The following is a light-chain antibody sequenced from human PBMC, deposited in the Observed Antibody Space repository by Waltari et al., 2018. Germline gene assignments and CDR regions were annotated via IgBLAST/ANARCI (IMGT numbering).Light chain of an antibody. J-gene: IGLJ2*01. CDR2: EGT. V-gene: IGLV2-14*01. Sequence: QSALTQPASVSGSPGQSITISCTGTSRDVGGYDYVSWYQCLPGTAPTLIIYEGTNRPSGCSDRYYGSKSYNTAALSISALHPEDEVAYYCSSYTSINTPYVVFGGGTKLTVL. CDR3: SSYTSINTPYVV. CDR1: SRDVGGYDY.